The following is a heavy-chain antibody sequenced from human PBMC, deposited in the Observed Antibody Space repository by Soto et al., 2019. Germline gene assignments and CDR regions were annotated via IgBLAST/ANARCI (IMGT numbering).Heavy chain of an antibody. Sequence: QVHLVQSGVEVKTPGASVKVSCQASGYTFFTYDISWVRQAPGQGLEWMGWISTYSGDTKYAQKFQGRVTMTTATSTTTAYLELGSLRSDGTAVYYCARHHGPTTSENWFDPWGQGTLVTVSS. CDR3: ARHHGPTTSENWFDP. V-gene: IGHV1-18*01. CDR1: GYTFFTYD. J-gene: IGHJ5*02. D-gene: IGHD5-12*01. CDR2: ISTYSGDT.